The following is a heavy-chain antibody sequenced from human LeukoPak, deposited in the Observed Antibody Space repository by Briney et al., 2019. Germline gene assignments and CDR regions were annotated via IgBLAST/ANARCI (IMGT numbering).Heavy chain of an antibody. CDR2: IYYSGTT. V-gene: IGHV4-39*01. Sequence: SETLSLTCSVSGGSISSGSYFWGWIRQPPGKGLEWIANIYYSGTTQYNPSLKSRVTISADTSRNQISLKLSSVTAADTAMYYCTRRQYDTTGYYHIDYWGQGSLVTVSS. CDR1: GGSISSGSYF. J-gene: IGHJ4*02. CDR3: TRRQYDTTGYYHIDY. D-gene: IGHD3-22*01.